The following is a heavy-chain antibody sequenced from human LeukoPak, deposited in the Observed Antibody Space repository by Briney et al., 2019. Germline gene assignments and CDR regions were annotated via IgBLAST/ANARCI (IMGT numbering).Heavy chain of an antibody. CDR2: ISYSGIA. V-gene: IGHV4-31*11. CDR3: ARVLYDYYFDY. CDR1: GGSFCSGGYY. J-gene: IGHJ4*02. Sequence: PSETLSLTCAVSGGSFCSGGYYWSWIRHHPGKGLEWIGCISYSGIAYYNPSLKSRLTISVDTSKNQFSLELSSVTAADTALYYCARVLYDYYFDYWGQGTLVTVSS. D-gene: IGHD2/OR15-2a*01.